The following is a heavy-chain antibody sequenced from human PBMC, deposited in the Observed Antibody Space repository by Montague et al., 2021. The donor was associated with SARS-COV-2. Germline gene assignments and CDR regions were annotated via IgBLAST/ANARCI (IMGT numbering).Heavy chain of an antibody. V-gene: IGHV2-5*02. Sequence: PALVKPTQTLTLTCTFSGFSLSTSGVGVGWIRQPPGEALEWLAFIFWDDAKHYIPSLKTRLTITKDTSKNQVVLTMSNMDLVDTATYYCAHSVPTITALHPPPFDFWGQGTRVIVSS. CDR1: GFSLSTSGVG. J-gene: IGHJ4*02. D-gene: IGHD3-10*01. CDR3: AHSVPTITALHPPPFDF. CDR2: IFWDDAK.